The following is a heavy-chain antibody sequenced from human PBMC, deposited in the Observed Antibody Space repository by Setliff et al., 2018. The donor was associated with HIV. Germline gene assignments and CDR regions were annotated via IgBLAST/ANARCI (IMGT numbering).Heavy chain of an antibody. CDR1: GYTFTTHG. CDR3: ARLGSGWSDSYYYAMDV. J-gene: IGHJ6*02. Sequence: ASVKVSCKASGYTFTTHGISWVRQAPGHGLEWMGWISPYIGHTNYAQNFQGRVTMTIDTSTSTAYMELRSLRSDDTAVYFCARLGSGWSDSYYYAMDVWGQGTTVTVSS. D-gene: IGHD6-19*01. V-gene: IGHV1-18*01. CDR2: ISPYIGHT.